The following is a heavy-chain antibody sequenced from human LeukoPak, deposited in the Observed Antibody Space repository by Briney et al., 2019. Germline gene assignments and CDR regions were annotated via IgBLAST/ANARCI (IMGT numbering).Heavy chain of an antibody. D-gene: IGHD3-22*01. CDR1: GGSFSGYY. Sequence: SETLSLTCAVSGGSFSGYYWSWIRQPPGKGLEWIGEINHSGSTNCNPSLKSRVTISVDTSKNQFSLKLSSVTAADTAVYYCARGATSYYDSSGYYYWFDPWGQGTLVTVSS. V-gene: IGHV4-34*01. CDR2: INHSGST. CDR3: ARGATSYYDSSGYYYWFDP. J-gene: IGHJ5*02.